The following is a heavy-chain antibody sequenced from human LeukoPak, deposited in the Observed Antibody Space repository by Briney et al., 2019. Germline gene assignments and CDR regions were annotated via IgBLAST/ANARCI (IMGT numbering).Heavy chain of an antibody. CDR1: GGTFSSYA. V-gene: IGHV1-69*05. CDR3: ARSPVIAARPGGDYYYYYMDV. Sequence: ASVKVSCKASGGTFSSYAISWVRQTPGQGLEWMGGIIPIFGTANYAQKFQGRVTITTDESTSTAYMELSSLRSEDTAVYYCARSPVIAARPGGDYYYYYMDVWGKGTTVTVSS. J-gene: IGHJ6*03. CDR2: IIPIFGTA. D-gene: IGHD6-6*01.